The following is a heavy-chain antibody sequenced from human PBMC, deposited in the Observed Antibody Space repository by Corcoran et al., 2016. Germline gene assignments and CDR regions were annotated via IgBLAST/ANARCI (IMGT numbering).Heavy chain of an antibody. Sequence: QVQLVQSGAEVKKPGSSVKVSCKASGGTFSSYAISWVRQAPGQGLEWMGGIIPIFGTANYAQKFQGRVTITADESTSTAYMELSSLRSEDTAVYYCASAHIAVAGTSYYYYGMDVWGQGTTVTVSS. CDR1: GGTFSSYA. CDR2: IIPIFGTA. V-gene: IGHV1-69*01. J-gene: IGHJ6*02. D-gene: IGHD6-19*01. CDR3: ASAHIAVAGTSYYYYGMDV.